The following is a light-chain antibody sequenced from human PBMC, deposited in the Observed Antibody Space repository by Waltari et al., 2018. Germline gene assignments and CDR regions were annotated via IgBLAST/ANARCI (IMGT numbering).Light chain of an antibody. CDR2: RNN. CDR3: SAWDTSLSGYV. V-gene: IGLV10-54*04. J-gene: IGLJ1*01. CDR1: SNNVGNQG. Sequence: QAGLTQPPSVSKDLRQTATLSCTGNSNNVGNQGAAWLQHHQGHPPKPLSYRNNNRPSGISERFSAYRSGNTAFLTITGLQSEDEADYYCSAWDTSLSGYVFGTGTRVTVL.